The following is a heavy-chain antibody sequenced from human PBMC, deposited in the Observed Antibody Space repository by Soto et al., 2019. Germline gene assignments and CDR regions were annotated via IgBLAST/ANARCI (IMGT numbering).Heavy chain of an antibody. CDR3: TTPSGGY. D-gene: IGHD3-10*01. CDR1: GYSVSYRY. CDR2: MFSDGNT. Sequence: EVHLVESGGGLVQSGGSLRLSCAASGYSVSYRYMSWVRQAPGKGLEWVSVMFSDGNTFYADSVRDRFTISRDNSKNTVYLQMNSLRVEDTAVYYCTTPSGGYWGQGTLVAVSS. V-gene: IGHV3-66*01. J-gene: IGHJ4*02.